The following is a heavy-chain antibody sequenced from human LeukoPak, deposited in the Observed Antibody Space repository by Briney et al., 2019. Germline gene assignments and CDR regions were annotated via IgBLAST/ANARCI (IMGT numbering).Heavy chain of an antibody. J-gene: IGHJ4*02. Sequence: GGSLRLSCAASGFTFSNYWMNWVRQAPGKGLEWVANIKQGGSEKYYVDSVKGRFTISRDNAKNPVYLEMNSLKVEDTAIYYCARVSSSMGGATDYWGQGSLVTVSS. CDR1: GFTFSNYW. CDR2: IKQGGSEK. CDR3: ARVSSSMGGATDY. V-gene: IGHV3-7*01. D-gene: IGHD1-26*01.